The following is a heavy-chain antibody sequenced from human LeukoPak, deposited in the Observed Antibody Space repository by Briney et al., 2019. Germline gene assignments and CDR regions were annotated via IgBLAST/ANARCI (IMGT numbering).Heavy chain of an antibody. CDR3: ARDYFRKGNAFDI. Sequence: SETLSLTCKVSGGSISGYYWAWIRQPAGKGLKWIGRIYPSGSTNYNPSLKSRVSMSIDTSKNQFSLNLSSVTAADTAVYYCARDYFRKGNAFDIWGQGTVVTVSS. J-gene: IGHJ3*02. D-gene: IGHD2/OR15-2a*01. V-gene: IGHV4-4*07. CDR1: GGSISGYY. CDR2: IYPSGST.